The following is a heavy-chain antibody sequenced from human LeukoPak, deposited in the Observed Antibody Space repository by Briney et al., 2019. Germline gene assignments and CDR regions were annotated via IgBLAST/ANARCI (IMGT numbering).Heavy chain of an antibody. CDR3: AREMTIITYSFDS. CDR1: GFTFSNYA. D-gene: IGHD5-24*01. CDR2: ISETGGTI. J-gene: IGHJ4*02. Sequence: GGSLRLSCVASGFTFSNYAMSWVRQAPGKGLEWVSAISETGGTIHYADSVRGRFIISRDNSKNTLYLQMNSLRAEGTAVYYCAREMTIITYSFDSWGQGTLVTVSS. V-gene: IGHV3-23*01.